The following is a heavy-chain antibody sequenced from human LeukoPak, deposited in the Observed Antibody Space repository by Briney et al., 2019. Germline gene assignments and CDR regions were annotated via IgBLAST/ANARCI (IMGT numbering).Heavy chain of an antibody. Sequence: GGSLRLSCAASGFTFSSYAMHWVHQAPGKGLEWVAVISYDGSNKYYADSVKGRFTISRDNSKNTLYLQMNSLRAEDTAVYYCARDIVATIGGGHFDYWGQGTLVTVSS. CDR3: ARDIVATIGGGHFDY. CDR1: GFTFSSYA. J-gene: IGHJ4*02. V-gene: IGHV3-30*04. D-gene: IGHD5-12*01. CDR2: ISYDGSNK.